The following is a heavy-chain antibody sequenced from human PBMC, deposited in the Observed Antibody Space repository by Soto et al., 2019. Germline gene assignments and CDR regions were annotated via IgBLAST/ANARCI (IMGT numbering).Heavy chain of an antibody. J-gene: IGHJ5*02. CDR3: ARGIWDRSSYSSRLWFDP. CDR1: VGSFSVYY. V-gene: IGHV4-34*01. D-gene: IGHD3-22*01. CDR2: INHSGST. Sequence: AEALSICCAFYVGSFSVYYWSGIRQPPGRGLELIGEINHSGSTNYNPSLKSRVTISVDTSKNQFSLKLSSVTAADTAVYYCARGIWDRSSYSSRLWFDPWGQGILVTVSS.